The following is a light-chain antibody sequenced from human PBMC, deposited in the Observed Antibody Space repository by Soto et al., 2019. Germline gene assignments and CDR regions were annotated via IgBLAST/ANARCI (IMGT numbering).Light chain of an antibody. CDR1: SNDIGEYDL. V-gene: IGLV2-23*01. J-gene: IGLJ1*01. CDR3: CSYAGGGTYV. Sequence: QSVLTQPASVSGSPGQSITISCTGTSNDIGEYDLVSWYQQYPGKAPKFIIYEDKKRPSGVSNRFSGSKSGLTASLTISGLQAEDESDFYCCSYAGGGTYVFGVGTKLTVL. CDR2: EDK.